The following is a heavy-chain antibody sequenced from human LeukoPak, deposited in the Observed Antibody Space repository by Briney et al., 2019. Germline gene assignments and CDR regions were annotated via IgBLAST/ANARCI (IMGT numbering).Heavy chain of an antibody. Sequence: GGSLRLSYTASGFTLRNYWMHWVRQVPGKRLVWVSRISGDGSVTNYADSVQGRFTISRDNAKNILYLQINNLRSEDTAVYYCARYSSSSGGASYYLDYWGHGTLITVSS. V-gene: IGHV3-74*01. CDR3: ARYSSSSGGASYYLDY. J-gene: IGHJ4*01. CDR2: ISGDGSVT. CDR1: GFTLRNYW. D-gene: IGHD6-6*01.